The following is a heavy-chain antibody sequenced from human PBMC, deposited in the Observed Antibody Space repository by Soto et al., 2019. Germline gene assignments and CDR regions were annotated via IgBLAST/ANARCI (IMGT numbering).Heavy chain of an antibody. J-gene: IGHJ3*02. V-gene: IGHV3-21*01. D-gene: IGHD5-18*01. CDR1: GFTFSSHA. Sequence: PGGSLRLSCAASGFTFSSHAMSWVRQAPGKGLEWVSSISSSSSYIYYADSVKGRFTISRDNAKNSLYLQMNSLRAEDTAVYYCARGEQLWSDDAFYIWGQGTMVTVS. CDR2: ISSSSSYI. CDR3: ARGEQLWSDDAFYI.